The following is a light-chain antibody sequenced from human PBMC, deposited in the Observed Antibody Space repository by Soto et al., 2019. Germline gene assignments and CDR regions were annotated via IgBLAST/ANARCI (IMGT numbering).Light chain of an antibody. Sequence: EIVLTQSPGTLSLSPGEIATLSCRASQSVSSTYLAWYQQKPDQAPRLLIYGASSRDTGIPDRFSGSGSGTDFTLTISRLEPDDFAVYYCQQYGSSRTFGQGTKVE. CDR3: QQYGSSRT. CDR1: QSVSSTY. J-gene: IGKJ1*01. CDR2: GAS. V-gene: IGKV3-20*01.